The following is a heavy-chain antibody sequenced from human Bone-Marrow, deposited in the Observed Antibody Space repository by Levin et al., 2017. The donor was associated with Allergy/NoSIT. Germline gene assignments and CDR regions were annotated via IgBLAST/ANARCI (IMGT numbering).Heavy chain of an antibody. Sequence: SVKVSCKISGGTFGNSAIRWVRQAPGHGLEWVGGIIPVLGTANYAQKFQGRITITADESTTTSYMELRSLRSEDTAVYYCARDHDYPNWFDPWGQGTLVTVSS. J-gene: IGHJ5*02. CDR1: GGTFGNSA. CDR2: IIPVLGTA. CDR3: ARDHDYPNWFDP. V-gene: IGHV1-69*13. D-gene: IGHD4/OR15-4a*01.